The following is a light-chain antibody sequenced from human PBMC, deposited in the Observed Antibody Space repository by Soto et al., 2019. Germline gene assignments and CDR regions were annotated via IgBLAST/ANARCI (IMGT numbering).Light chain of an antibody. V-gene: IGLV1-51*01. CDR3: GTWDSSLSVVV. J-gene: IGLJ3*02. CDR1: SSNIGNNF. CDR2: DNH. Sequence: QAVVTQPPSVSAAPGQRVTISCSGTSSNIGNNFVSWYQQPPGTAPKLLIYDNHKRPSGIPDRFSGSKSGTSATLGITGLQTGDEADYYCGTWDSSLSVVVFGGGTKLTVL.